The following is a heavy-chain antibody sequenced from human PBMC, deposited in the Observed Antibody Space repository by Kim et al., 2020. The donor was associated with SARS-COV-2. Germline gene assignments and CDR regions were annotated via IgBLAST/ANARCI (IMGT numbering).Heavy chain of an antibody. D-gene: IGHD3-3*01. Sequence: ASVKVSCKASGYTFTSYAMNWVRQAPGQGLEWMGWINTNTGNPTYAQGFTGRFVFSLDTSVSTAYLQISSLKAEDTAVYYCARQQGDFWSGPPTNYYYYGMDVWGQGTTVTVSS. CDR3: ARQQGDFWSGPPTNYYYYGMDV. CDR2: INTNTGNP. CDR1: GYTFTSYA. V-gene: IGHV7-4-1*02. J-gene: IGHJ6*02.